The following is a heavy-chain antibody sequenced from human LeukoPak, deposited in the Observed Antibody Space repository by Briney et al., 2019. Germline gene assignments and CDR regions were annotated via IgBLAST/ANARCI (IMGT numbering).Heavy chain of an antibody. D-gene: IGHD3-9*01. CDR1: GGTFSSYA. CDR3: ARPYYDILTGYYVPFDY. CDR2: IIPIFGTA. J-gene: IGHJ4*02. Sequence: SVKVSCKASGGTFSSYAISWVRQAPGQGLEWMGGIIPIFGTANYAQKFQGRVTITADETTSTAYMELSRLRSEDTAVYYCARPYYDILTGYYVPFDYWGQGTLVTVSS. V-gene: IGHV1-69*13.